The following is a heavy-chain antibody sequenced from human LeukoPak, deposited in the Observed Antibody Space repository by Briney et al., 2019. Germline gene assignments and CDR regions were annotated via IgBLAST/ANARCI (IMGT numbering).Heavy chain of an antibody. J-gene: IGHJ6*02. D-gene: IGHD3-10*01. CDR2: ISGSGGST. CDR3: APERDRGQPYYYGMDV. V-gene: IGHV3-23*01. Sequence: GGSLRLSCAASGFTFDDYAMHWVRQAPGKGLEWVSAISGSGGSTYYADSVKGRFTISRDNSKNTLYLQMNSLRAEDTAVYYCAPERDRGQPYYYGMDVWGQGTTVTVSS. CDR1: GFTFDDYA.